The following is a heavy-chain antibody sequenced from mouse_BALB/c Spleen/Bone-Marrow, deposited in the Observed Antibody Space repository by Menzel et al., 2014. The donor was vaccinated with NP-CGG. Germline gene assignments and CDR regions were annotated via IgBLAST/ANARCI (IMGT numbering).Heavy chain of an antibody. CDR3: ARNYKSAWFTY. D-gene: IGHD2-12*01. J-gene: IGHJ3*01. Sequence: QVQLKESGPELVMPGASVKLSCKASDYTFTSSDINWVRQGPEQGLEWMGWIFPGDGSTKYNEKFKGKATLTIDKSSSTAYMQLSRLTSEDSAVYFCARNYKSAWFTYWGQGTLVTVSA. CDR2: IFPGDGST. V-gene: IGHV1-85*01. CDR1: DYTFTSSD.